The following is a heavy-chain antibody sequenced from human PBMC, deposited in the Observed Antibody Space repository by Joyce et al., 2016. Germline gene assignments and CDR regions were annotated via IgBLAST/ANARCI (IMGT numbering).Heavy chain of an antibody. CDR3: ARDRGIAVTGPYLEDNWFDF. CDR1: GYTLTDYH. V-gene: IGHV1-46*01. CDR2: FITSDGST. Sequence: QVHLVQSGAEVKKPGASVKVSCKASGYTLTDYHMNWVRQAHGLVIEWIGLFITSDGSTLYAQRCQGSVTITSDTSTSTVYLEVNSLRSEDTAMYYCARDRGIAVTGPYLEDNWFDFWGQGALVTVSS. D-gene: IGHD6-19*01. J-gene: IGHJ5*01.